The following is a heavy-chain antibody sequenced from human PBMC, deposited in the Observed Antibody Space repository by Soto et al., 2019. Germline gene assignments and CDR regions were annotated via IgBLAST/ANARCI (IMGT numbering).Heavy chain of an antibody. Sequence: GGSLRLSCAASGFTVSSNYMSWVRQAPGKGLEWVSVIYSGGSTYYADSVKGRFTISRDNSKNTLYLQMNSLGAEDTAVYYCAGQRYCSSTSCYAETYYYYYMDVWGKGTTVTVSS. CDR1: GFTVSSNY. CDR3: AGQRYCSSTSCYAETYYYYYMDV. J-gene: IGHJ6*03. D-gene: IGHD2-2*01. V-gene: IGHV3-66*02. CDR2: IYSGGST.